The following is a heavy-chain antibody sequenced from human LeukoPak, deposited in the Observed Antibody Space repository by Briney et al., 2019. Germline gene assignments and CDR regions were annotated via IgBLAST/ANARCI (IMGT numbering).Heavy chain of an antibody. D-gene: IGHD2-2*01. CDR2: ISGSGGST. Sequence: GGSLRLSCAASGFTFSSYAMSWVRQAPGKGLEWVSAISGSGGSTYYADSVKGRFTISRDNSKSTLYLQMNSLRAEDTAVYYCAKSPRTWRVVPAAIDYWGQGTLVTVSS. CDR1: GFTFSSYA. CDR3: AKSPRTWRVVPAAIDY. V-gene: IGHV3-23*01. J-gene: IGHJ4*02.